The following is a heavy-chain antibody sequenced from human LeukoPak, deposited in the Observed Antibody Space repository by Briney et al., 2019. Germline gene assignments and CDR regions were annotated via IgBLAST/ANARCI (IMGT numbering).Heavy chain of an antibody. CDR2: INPDGGST. D-gene: IGHD2/OR15-2a*01. CDR1: GYTFTSYW. V-gene: IGHV1-46*01. CDR3: ARGSGEYPNN. Sequence: ASVKVSCKASGYTFTSYWIQWVRQAPGQGLEWMGLINPDGGSTAYAHRFQGRVTMTRDTSTSTVYMDFSSLRSEDTALYYCARGSGEYPNNWGQGTLVTVSS. J-gene: IGHJ4*02.